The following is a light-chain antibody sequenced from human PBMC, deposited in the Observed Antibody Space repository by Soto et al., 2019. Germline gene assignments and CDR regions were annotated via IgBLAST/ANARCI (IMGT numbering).Light chain of an antibody. CDR1: QTIASY. Sequence: IQMTQSPSSLSASVGDTVTITCRASQTIASYVNWYQQQPGKAPRLLIYSASSLQAGVPSRFSGTESGTLFTLSISSLQPEDVATYYCQQSYNIPTFGQGTKVE. J-gene: IGKJ1*01. CDR3: QQSYNIPT. CDR2: SAS. V-gene: IGKV1-39*01.